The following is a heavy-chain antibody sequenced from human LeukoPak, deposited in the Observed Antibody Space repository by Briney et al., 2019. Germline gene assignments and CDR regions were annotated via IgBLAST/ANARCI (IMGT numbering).Heavy chain of an antibody. CDR2: ISSSSRGI. J-gene: IGHJ4*02. Sequence: GGSLRLSCAASGFTFSSCAMSWVRQAPGKGLEWVSSISSSSRGINYADSVKGRFTISRDNAWNSLYLQMNSLRAEDTAVYYCARDSDSSGHYYMDYFDYWGQGALVTVSS. CDR3: ARDSDSSGHYYMDYFDY. D-gene: IGHD3-22*01. CDR1: GFTFSSCA. V-gene: IGHV3-21*01.